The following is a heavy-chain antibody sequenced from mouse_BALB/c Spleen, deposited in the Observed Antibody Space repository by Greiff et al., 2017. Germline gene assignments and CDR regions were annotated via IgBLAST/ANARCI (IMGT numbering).Heavy chain of an antibody. D-gene: IGHD1-2*01. CDR3: AGFTARWFAY. Sequence: EVHGVESGGGLVKPGGSLKLSCAASGFTFSSYAMSWVRQTPEKRLEWVATISSGGSYTYYPDSVKGRFTISRDNAKNTLYLQMSSLRSEDTAMYYCAGFTARWFAYWGQGTLVTVSA. J-gene: IGHJ3*01. V-gene: IGHV5-9-3*01. CDR1: GFTFSSYA. CDR2: ISSGGSYT.